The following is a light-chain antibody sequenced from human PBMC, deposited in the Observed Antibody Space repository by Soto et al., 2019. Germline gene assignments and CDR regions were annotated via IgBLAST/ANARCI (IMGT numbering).Light chain of an antibody. CDR3: QQYNSLWT. CDR1: QVIGSRY. V-gene: IGKV3-20*01. Sequence: EIVMTQSPGTLSLSPGERATISCRASQVIGSRYLAWYHQKSGQAPRLLIYGASSRATGIPDRFSGSGSGTEFTLTISSLQPDDFATYYCQQYNSLWTFGQGTKVEIK. J-gene: IGKJ1*01. CDR2: GAS.